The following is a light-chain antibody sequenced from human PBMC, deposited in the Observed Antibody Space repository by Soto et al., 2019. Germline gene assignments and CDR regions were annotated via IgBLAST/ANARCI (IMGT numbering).Light chain of an antibody. CDR1: QGISSR. V-gene: IGKV1-12*01. CDR3: QQANSFPLT. J-gene: IGKJ4*01. Sequence: DIQMTQSPSSVSASVGDRVTITCRASQGISSRVAWYQQKPGKAPKLLIYPASNLQSGVPSRFSVSGSETDFTLTIGSLQPEDLATYYCQQANSFPLTFGGGTKVEIK. CDR2: PAS.